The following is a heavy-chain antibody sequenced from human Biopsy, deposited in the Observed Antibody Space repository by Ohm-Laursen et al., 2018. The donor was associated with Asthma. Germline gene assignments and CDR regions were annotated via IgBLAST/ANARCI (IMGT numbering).Heavy chain of an antibody. V-gene: IGHV3-21*06. J-gene: IGHJ1*01. Sequence: SLRLSCAAPGFTFRTYSMSWVRQAPGKGLEWVSSISSSSSYIYYADSVKGRFTISRDNAKNLLFLQMNSLRAEDTAVYYCARTFHFWSPYHAEHYQLWGQGTLVTVSS. CDR3: ARTFHFWSPYHAEHYQL. D-gene: IGHD3-3*01. CDR1: GFTFRTYS. CDR2: ISSSSSYI.